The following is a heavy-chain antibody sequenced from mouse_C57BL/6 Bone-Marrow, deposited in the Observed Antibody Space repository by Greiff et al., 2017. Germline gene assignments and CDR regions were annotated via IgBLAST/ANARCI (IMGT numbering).Heavy chain of an antibody. CDR2: INPYNGGT. V-gene: IGHV1-19*01. Sequence: VQLQQSGPVLVKPGASVKMSCKASGYTFTDYYMNWVKQSHGKSLEWIGVINPYNGGTSYNQKFKGKATLTVDKSSSTAYMELNSLTSEDSAVYYCASGDDGSLFDYRGQGTTLTVSS. J-gene: IGHJ2*01. CDR3: ASGDDGSLFDY. CDR1: GYTFTDYY. D-gene: IGHD2-3*01.